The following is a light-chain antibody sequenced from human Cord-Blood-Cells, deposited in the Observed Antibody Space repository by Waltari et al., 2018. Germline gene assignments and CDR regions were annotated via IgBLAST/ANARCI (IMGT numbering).Light chain of an antibody. CDR1: QSISSY. J-gene: IGKJ2*01. CDR3: QQSYSTPT. Sequence: DIQMTQSPSFLSASVEDRVIITCRASQSISSYINWYQQKPGKAPKLLIYAASSLQSGVPSRFSGSGPGTDFTRTLSSLQPEDFATYDCQQSYSTPTFGQGSKLEIK. V-gene: IGKV1-39*01. CDR2: AAS.